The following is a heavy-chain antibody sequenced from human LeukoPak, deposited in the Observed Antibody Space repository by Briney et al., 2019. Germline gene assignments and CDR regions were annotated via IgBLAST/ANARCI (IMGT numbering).Heavy chain of an antibody. CDR1: GGTFSNYA. CDR2: IIPIFGTT. V-gene: IGHV1-69*06. Sequence: SVKVSCKASGGTFSNYAINWVRQAPGQGLEWMGGIIPIFGTTNHAQKFQGRVRITADKSTRPAYMELSSLRSEDTAVYYCARPRFPYYRLSGADYQYMDVWGKGTTVTVSS. J-gene: IGHJ6*03. CDR3: ARPRFPYYRLSGADYQYMDV. D-gene: IGHD2/OR15-2a*01.